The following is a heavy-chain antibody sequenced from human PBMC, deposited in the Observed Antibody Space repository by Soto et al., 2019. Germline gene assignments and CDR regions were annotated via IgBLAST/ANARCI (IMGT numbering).Heavy chain of an antibody. CDR1: GDTISTGGYT. Sequence: SETLSLTCDVSGDTISTGGYTWAWIRQPPGKALEWIGHTYHSGNPYYNPSLKSRVTISVDRSKNQFSLKLSSVTAADTAVYYCARGDPLLWFGEKVYYGMDVWGQGTTVTVSS. D-gene: IGHD3-10*01. CDR2: TYHSGNP. CDR3: ARGDPLLWFGEKVYYGMDV. V-gene: IGHV4-30-2*01. J-gene: IGHJ6*02.